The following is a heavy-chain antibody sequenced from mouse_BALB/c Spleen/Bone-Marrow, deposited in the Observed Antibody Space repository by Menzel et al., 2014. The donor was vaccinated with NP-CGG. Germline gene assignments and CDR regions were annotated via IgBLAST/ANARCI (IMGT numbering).Heavy chain of an antibody. D-gene: IGHD4-1*01. J-gene: IGHJ2*01. CDR1: GFTFSSFG. Sequence: EVQLVESGGGLVQPGGSRKLSCAASGFTFSSFGMHWVRQAPERGLEWVAYISSGSGTIFYADTVKGRFTISRDNPKNTLVLQMTNLRSEDSAMYYCARGGNWEDFDYWGQGTTLTVSS. V-gene: IGHV5-17*02. CDR3: ARGGNWEDFDY. CDR2: ISSGSGTI.